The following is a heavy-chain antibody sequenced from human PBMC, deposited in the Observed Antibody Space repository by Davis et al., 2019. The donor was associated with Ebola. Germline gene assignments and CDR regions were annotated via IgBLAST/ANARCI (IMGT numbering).Heavy chain of an antibody. J-gene: IGHJ5*02. D-gene: IGHD1-26*01. Sequence: GGSLRLSCKGSGYSFTSYWISWVRQMPGKGLEWMGRIDPSDSYTNYSPSFQGQVTISADKSISTAYLQWSSLKASDTAMYYCARRHGGTYYYFDPWGQGTLVTVSA. CDR1: GYSFTSYW. CDR2: IDPSDSYT. V-gene: IGHV5-10-1*04. CDR3: ARRHGGTYYYFDP.